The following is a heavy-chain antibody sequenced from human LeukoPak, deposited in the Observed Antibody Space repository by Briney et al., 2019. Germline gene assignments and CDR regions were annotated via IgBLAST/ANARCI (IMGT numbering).Heavy chain of an antibody. Sequence: PGRSLRLSCAASGFTFSSYAMHWVRQSPGQGLEYVSAISKNVGDTYYADSVKGRFSISRDNSKNTLDLQMASLRAEDTAIYYCVKASSEYYYDYWGQGTLVTVSP. CDR3: VKASSEYYYDY. D-gene: IGHD2/OR15-2a*01. J-gene: IGHJ4*02. CDR1: GFTFSSYA. V-gene: IGHV3-64D*09. CDR2: ISKNVGDT.